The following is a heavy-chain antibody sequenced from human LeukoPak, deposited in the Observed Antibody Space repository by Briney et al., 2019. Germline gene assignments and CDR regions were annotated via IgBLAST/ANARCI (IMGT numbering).Heavy chain of an antibody. J-gene: IGHJ4*02. CDR3: ARGGRATYYYDSSGYRDFDY. V-gene: IGHV1-69*04. D-gene: IGHD3-22*01. CDR2: IIPILGIA. Sequence: SVKVSCKASGGTFSSYAISWVRQAPGQGLEWMGRIIPILGIANYAQKFQGRVTITADKSTSTAYMELSSLRSEDTAVYYCARGGRATYYYDSSGYRDFDYWGQGTLVTVSS. CDR1: GGTFSSYA.